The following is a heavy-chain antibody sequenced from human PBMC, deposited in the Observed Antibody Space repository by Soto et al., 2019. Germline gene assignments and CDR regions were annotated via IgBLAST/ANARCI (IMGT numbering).Heavy chain of an antibody. D-gene: IGHD2-15*01. V-gene: IGHV4-4*02. J-gene: IGHJ5*02. Sequence: QVQLQESGPGLVKPSGTLSLTCAVSSGTISSSNWWTWVRQPPGKGLEWIGEINQSGRPNYNPSPRRRVTISGEKSKGQFFLKLSSVPAADTAIYYCAGLGMVAAHREFDPWGQGTLVTVSS. CDR2: INQSGRP. CDR1: SGTISSSNW. CDR3: AGLGMVAAHREFDP.